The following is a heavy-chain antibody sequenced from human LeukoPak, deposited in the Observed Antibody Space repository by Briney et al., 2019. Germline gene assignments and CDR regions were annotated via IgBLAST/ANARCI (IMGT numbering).Heavy chain of an antibody. CDR1: GFTFSRFW. CDR2: IKQDGSEK. D-gene: IGHD4-17*01. Sequence: PGGSLRLSCAASGFTFSRFWMSWVRQAPGKGLEWVANIKQDGSEKYYVDSVKGRFTISRDDAKNLLYLDMNSLRAEDTAVYYCARGHTAVTRHFDFWGQGTLVTVSS. V-gene: IGHV3-7*01. J-gene: IGHJ4*02. CDR3: ARGHTAVTRHFDF.